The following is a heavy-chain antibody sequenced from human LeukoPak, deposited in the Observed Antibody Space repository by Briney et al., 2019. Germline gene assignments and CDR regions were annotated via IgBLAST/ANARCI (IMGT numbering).Heavy chain of an antibody. CDR1: GGSISSGGYY. CDR2: INHSGST. CDR3: ARDYRGYSYGTFDY. V-gene: IGHV4-39*07. D-gene: IGHD5-18*01. J-gene: IGHJ4*02. Sequence: SETLSLTCTVSGGSISSGGYYWGWIRQHPGKGLEWIGEINHSGSTNYNPSLKSRVTISVDTSKNQFSLKLSSVTAADTAVYYCARDYRGYSYGTFDYWGQGTLVTVSS.